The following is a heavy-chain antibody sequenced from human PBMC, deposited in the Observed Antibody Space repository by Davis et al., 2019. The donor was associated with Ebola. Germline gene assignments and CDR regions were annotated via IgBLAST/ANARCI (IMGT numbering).Heavy chain of an antibody. D-gene: IGHD6-19*01. V-gene: IGHV3-23*01. CDR2: ISGNGGST. CDR1: GGSISSSH. CDR3: AKDDFIELGIAVAHRGY. Sequence: PSETLSLTCAVSGGSISSSHWWRLVRQAPGKGLEGVSAISGNGGSTYYADSVQGRFTISRDNSKNTLYLQMNSLRAEDTAVYYCAKDDFIELGIAVAHRGYWGQGTLVTVSS. J-gene: IGHJ4*02.